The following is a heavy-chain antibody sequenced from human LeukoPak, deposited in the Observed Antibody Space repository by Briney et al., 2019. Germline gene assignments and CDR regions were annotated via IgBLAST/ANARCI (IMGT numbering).Heavy chain of an antibody. CDR2: IYYSGST. V-gene: IGHV4-59*01. D-gene: IGHD5-18*01. CDR3: ARTPGYSYGRAAIGAFDI. J-gene: IGHJ3*02. Sequence: SETLSLTCTVSGGSISSYYWSWIRQPPGKGLEWIGYIYYSGSTNYNPSLKSRVTISVDTSKNQFSLKLSSVTAADRAVYYCARTPGYSYGRAAIGAFDIWGQGTMVTVSS. CDR1: GGSISSYY.